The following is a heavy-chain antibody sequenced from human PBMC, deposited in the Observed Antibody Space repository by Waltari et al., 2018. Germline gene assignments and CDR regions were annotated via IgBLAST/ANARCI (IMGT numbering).Heavy chain of an antibody. D-gene: IGHD3-10*01. CDR3: ARLVVTYYYGSGSTTKRYAFDI. Sequence: KESGPTLVKPTQTLTLTCTFSGFSLSTSGVGVGWIRQPPGKGLEWIGEINHSGSTNYNPSLKSRVTISVDTSKNQFSLKLSSVTAADTAVYYCARLVVTYYYGSGSTTKRYAFDIWGQGTMVTVSS. CDR1: GFSLSTSGVG. CDR2: INHSGST. V-gene: IGHV4-39*07. J-gene: IGHJ3*02.